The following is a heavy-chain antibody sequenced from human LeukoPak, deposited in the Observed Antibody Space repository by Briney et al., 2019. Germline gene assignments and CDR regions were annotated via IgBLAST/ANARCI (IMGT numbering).Heavy chain of an antibody. CDR1: GYTFTSYD. V-gene: IGHV1-8*03. J-gene: IGHJ4*02. CDR2: MNPNSGST. D-gene: IGHD5-12*01. CDR3: ARGRSTGYPYYFEY. Sequence: VASVKVFCKASGYTFTSYDINSVRQATGQGLEWMGWMNPNSGSTGYAQKFQGRVTITRNTSISTAYMELSGLRSEDTAVYYCARGRSTGYPYYFEYWGQGTLVTVSS.